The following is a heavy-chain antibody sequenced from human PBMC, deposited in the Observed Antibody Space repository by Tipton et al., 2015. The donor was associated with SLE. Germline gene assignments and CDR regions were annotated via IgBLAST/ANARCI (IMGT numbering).Heavy chain of an antibody. CDR3: ARVSYDFWSGHCDY. D-gene: IGHD3-3*01. CDR1: GDSITNHY. V-gene: IGHV4-59*11. J-gene: IGHJ4*02. Sequence: TLSLTCTVSGDSITNHYWSWIRQPPGKGLEWIGYIHSSGSTNYNSSLESRVTISIDTSRNQFSLKLTSVTAADTAMYYCARVSYDFWSGHCDYWGRGTLVTVSS. CDR2: IHSSGST.